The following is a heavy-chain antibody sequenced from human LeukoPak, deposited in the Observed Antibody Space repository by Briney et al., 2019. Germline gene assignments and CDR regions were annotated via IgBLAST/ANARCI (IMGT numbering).Heavy chain of an antibody. CDR1: GYTFTGYY. D-gene: IGHD3-10*01. J-gene: IGHJ4*02. CDR3: ARFLVYGSGSYGSYFDY. Sequence: ASVKVSCKASGYTFTGYYTHWVRQAPGQGLEWMGWINPNSGGTNYAQKFQGRVTMTRDTSISTAYMELSRLRSDDTAVYYCARFLVYGSGSYGSYFDYWGQGTLVTVSS. CDR2: INPNSGGT. V-gene: IGHV1-2*02.